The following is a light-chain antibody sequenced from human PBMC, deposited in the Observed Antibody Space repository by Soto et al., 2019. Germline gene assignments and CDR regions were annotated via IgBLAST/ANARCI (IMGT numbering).Light chain of an antibody. J-gene: IGKJ4*01. Sequence: ILSTRSPSSLSASQADNFTLTCLVSQSVSCTSLAWYQQKPGQAPRLLIYGASSRETGIPDRFSGSGSGTEFTLTISSLQPDDFATYYCQQYNSYFRTFGGGTKVDIK. V-gene: IGKV1-5*01. CDR2: GAS. CDR1: QSVSCTS. CDR3: QQYNSYFRT.